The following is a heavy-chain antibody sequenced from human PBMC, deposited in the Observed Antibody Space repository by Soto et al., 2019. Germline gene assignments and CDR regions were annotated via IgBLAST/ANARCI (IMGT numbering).Heavy chain of an antibody. CDR3: ATMKRARLDS. Sequence: QAQVVQSGPAMKEPGSSVKVSCRASGIMSSGYGFSWVRQAPGQGLEWVGMINPIIDSTHYAQNLQGRVSLSVDKSRDTAYLEVTSLRLEDTAIYFCATMKRARLDSWGRGTVVTVSS. D-gene: IGHD6-25*01. V-gene: IGHV1-69*06. CDR1: GIMSSGYG. J-gene: IGHJ4*02. CDR2: INPIIDST.